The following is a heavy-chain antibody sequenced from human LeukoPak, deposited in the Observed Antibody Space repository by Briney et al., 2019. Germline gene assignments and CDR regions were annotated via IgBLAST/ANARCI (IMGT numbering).Heavy chain of an antibody. Sequence: PSETLSLTCTVSGDSISTSKSYWGWIRQPPLKGLEWIGSIYYTGNTYYNASLKSRVTISVDTSKNQFSLKLSSVTAADTAVYYCAREQLVGANNWFDPWGQGTLVTVSS. D-gene: IGHD6-13*01. CDR3: AREQLVGANNWFDP. J-gene: IGHJ5*02. CDR1: GDSISTSKSY. V-gene: IGHV4-39*07. CDR2: IYYTGNT.